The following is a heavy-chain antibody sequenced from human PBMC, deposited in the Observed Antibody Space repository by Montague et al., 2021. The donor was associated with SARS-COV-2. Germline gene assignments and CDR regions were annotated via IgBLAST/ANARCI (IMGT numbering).Heavy chain of an antibody. Sequence: PALVKPTQTLTLTCTFSGFSLSTSGMCVSWIRQPQGKALEWLARIDWXDDKYYSTSLKTRLTISKDTSKNQVVLTMTNMDPVDTATYYCARTTMITFGGDIVPFDYWGQGTLVTVSS. D-gene: IGHD3-16*02. J-gene: IGHJ4*02. CDR2: IDWXDDK. CDR3: ARTTMITFGGDIVPFDY. V-gene: IGHV2-70*11. CDR1: GFSLSTSGMC.